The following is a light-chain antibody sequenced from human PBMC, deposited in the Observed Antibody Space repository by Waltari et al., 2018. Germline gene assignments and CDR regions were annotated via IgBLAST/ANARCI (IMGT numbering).Light chain of an antibody. CDR1: QVISSY. CDR2: AAS. CDR3: QQYYSYPH. V-gene: IGKV1-8*01. Sequence: AIRITQSPSSLSASPGDRVTITCRAGQVISSYLAWYQQKPGKAPKLLIYAASTLQSGVTSRFSGSGSGTDFTLTISCLQSEEFATYYCQQYYSYPHFGQGTRLEIK. J-gene: IGKJ5*01.